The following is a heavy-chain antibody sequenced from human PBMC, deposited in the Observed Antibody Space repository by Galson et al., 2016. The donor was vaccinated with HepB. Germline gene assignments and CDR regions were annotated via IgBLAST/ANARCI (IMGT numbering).Heavy chain of an antibody. J-gene: IGHJ4*02. Sequence: SLRLSCAASGFTFSSFWMDWVRQAPGKGLVWVAQISPDGRTTRYADAVRGRFTISRDNARKTFDLQMNSLGADDMATYYCLSGGPRDFGGQGTLVAVSA. D-gene: IGHD7-27*01. CDR2: ISPDGRTT. CDR3: LSGGPRDF. V-gene: IGHV3-74*01. CDR1: GFTFSSFW.